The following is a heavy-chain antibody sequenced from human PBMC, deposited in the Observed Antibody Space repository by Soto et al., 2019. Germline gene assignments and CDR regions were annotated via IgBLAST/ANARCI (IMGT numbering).Heavy chain of an antibody. CDR3: VRVVSGNNWLDP. Sequence: QVQLVQSGAEVKKPGSSVKVSCKASGGTFSSYTISWVRQAPGQGLAWMGRIIPILGIANYAQKFQGRVTITADKSTSTAYMELSSLRSEDTAVYYCVRVVSGNNWLDPWGQGTLVTVSS. CDR2: IIPILGIA. CDR1: GGTFSSYT. D-gene: IGHD3-3*01. J-gene: IGHJ5*02. V-gene: IGHV1-69*02.